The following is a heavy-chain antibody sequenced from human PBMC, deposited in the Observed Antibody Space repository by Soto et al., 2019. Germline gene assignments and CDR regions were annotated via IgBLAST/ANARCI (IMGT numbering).Heavy chain of an antibody. Sequence: QITLKASGPTRVKPPQNLTLTCTFSGSSLTSRPVRVAWIRQPPGQALEWLAVIYWDNGKRYSPSLRSRLTIDMDTSNNQVVITMAYMAPVDTATYCCAHRGYMNGNWDQGYLDPWGQGALVTVSS. J-gene: IGHJ5*02. V-gene: IGHV2-5*02. CDR2: IYWDNGK. D-gene: IGHD5-18*01. CDR1: GSSLTSRPVR. CDR3: AHRGYMNGNWDQGYLDP.